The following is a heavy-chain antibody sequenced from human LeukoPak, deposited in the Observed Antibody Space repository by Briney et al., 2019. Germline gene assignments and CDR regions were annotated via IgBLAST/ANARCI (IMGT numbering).Heavy chain of an antibody. CDR3: TTRRQDGC. D-gene: IGHD6-25*01. CDR2: IKSKIDGGTI. V-gene: IGHV3-15*01. CDR1: GFTFSSYG. J-gene: IGHJ4*02. Sequence: GGSLRLSCAASGFTFSSYGMHWVRQAPGKGLEWVGRIKSKIDGGTIDYGAPVKGRFTISRDDSRNTLYLQMNSLKTEDTAAYYCTTRRQDGCWGQGTLVTVS.